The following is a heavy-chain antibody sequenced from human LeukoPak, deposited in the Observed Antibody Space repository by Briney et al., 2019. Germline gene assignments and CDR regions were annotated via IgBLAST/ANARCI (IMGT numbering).Heavy chain of an antibody. J-gene: IGHJ4*02. CDR2: IYYSGTI. CDR3: ARSKSLSGSYRYYFDY. D-gene: IGHD1-26*01. V-gene: IGHV4-61*01. CDR1: GGSAGSGNYY. Sequence: SETLSLTCIVSGGSAGSGNYYWNRIRQPRGKGLEWIGSIYYSGTINYNPSLKSRVTMSVDTSKNQFSLKLNSVIAADTAVYYCARSKSLSGSYRYYFDYWGQGTLVTVSS.